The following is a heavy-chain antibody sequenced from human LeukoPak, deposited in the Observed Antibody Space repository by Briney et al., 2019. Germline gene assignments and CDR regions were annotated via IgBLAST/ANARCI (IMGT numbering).Heavy chain of an antibody. CDR3: ARASVLRFLEWPVDWFDP. J-gene: IGHJ5*02. CDR1: GYTFTSYD. CDR2: MNPNSGNT. V-gene: IGHV1-8*01. D-gene: IGHD3-3*01. Sequence: ASVKVSCKASGYTFTSYDINWVRQATGQGLEWMGWMNPNSGNTGYAQKFQGRVTMTRNTSISTAYMELSSLRSEDTAVYYCARASVLRFLEWPVDWFDPWGQGTLVTVSS.